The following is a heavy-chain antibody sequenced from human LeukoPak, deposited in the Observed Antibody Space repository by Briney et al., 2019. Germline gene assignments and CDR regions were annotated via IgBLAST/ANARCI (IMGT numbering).Heavy chain of an antibody. V-gene: IGHV3-53*01. CDR1: GFTVSSNY. CDR3: ASHSPYGDYVGY. Sequence: GGSLRLSCAASGFTVSSNYMSWVRQAPGKGLEWVSVIYSGGSTYYADSVKGRFTIPRDNSKNTLYLQMNSLRAEDTAVYYCASHSPYGDYVGYWGQGTLVTVSS. D-gene: IGHD4-17*01. CDR2: IYSGGST. J-gene: IGHJ4*02.